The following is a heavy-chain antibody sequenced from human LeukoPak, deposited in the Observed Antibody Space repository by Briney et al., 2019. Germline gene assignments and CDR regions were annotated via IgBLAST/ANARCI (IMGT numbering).Heavy chain of an antibody. CDR1: GFTFSDFW. D-gene: IGHD3-22*01. V-gene: IGHV3-74*01. CDR2: INSGGTVT. J-gene: IGHJ4*02. CDR3: AKDGSYYYDSTPFDY. Sequence: GGSLRLSCAASGFTFSDFWMHWVRQAPGKGLVWVSRINSGGTVTNYADSVKGRFTISRDNSKNTLYLQMNSLRAEDTAVYYCAKDGSYYYDSTPFDYWGQGTLVTVSS.